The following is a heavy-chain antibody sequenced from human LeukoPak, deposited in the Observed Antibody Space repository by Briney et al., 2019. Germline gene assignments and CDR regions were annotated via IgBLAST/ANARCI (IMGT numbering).Heavy chain of an antibody. J-gene: IGHJ4*02. CDR1: GFTFSSYS. V-gene: IGHV3-30*18. D-gene: IGHD2-15*01. CDR3: AKEAYCSGGSCYTVGVFGLDY. Sequence: PGGSLRLSCAASGFTFSSYSMHWVRQAPGKGLEWVAVISYDGSNKYYADSVKGRFTISRDNSKNTLYLQMNSLRAEDTAVYYCAKEAYCSGGSCYTVGVFGLDYWGQGTLVTVSS. CDR2: ISYDGSNK.